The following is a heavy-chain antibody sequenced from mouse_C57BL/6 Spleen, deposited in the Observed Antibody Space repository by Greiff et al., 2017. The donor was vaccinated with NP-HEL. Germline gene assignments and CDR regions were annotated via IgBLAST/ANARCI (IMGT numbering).Heavy chain of an antibody. CDR2: IYPSDSET. D-gene: IGHD2-10*02. Sequence: VQLQQPGAELVRPGSSVKLSCKASGYTFTSYWMDWVKQRPGQGLEWIGNIYPSDSETHYNQKFKDKATLTVDKSSSTAYMQLSSLTSEDSAVYYCARSGYGNYVWYFDVWGTGTTVTVSS. CDR3: ARSGYGNYVWYFDV. J-gene: IGHJ1*03. CDR1: GYTFTSYW. V-gene: IGHV1-61*01.